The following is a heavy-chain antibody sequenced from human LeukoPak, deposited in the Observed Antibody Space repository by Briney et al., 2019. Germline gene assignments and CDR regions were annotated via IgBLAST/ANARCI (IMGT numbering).Heavy chain of an antibody. D-gene: IGHD5-24*01. Sequence: ASVKVSCKASGYTFTGYYMHWVRQAPGQGLEWMGWINPNSGGTNYAQKFQGWVTMTRDTSISTAYVELSRLRSDDTAVYYCGRDHYGDGYNFGYWGQGTLVTVSS. CDR3: GRDHYGDGYNFGY. CDR2: INPNSGGT. V-gene: IGHV1-2*04. CDR1: GYTFTGYY. J-gene: IGHJ4*02.